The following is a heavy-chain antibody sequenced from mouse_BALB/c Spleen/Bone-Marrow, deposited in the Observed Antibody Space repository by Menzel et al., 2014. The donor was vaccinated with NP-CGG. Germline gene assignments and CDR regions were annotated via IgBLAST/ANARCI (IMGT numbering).Heavy chain of an antibody. CDR2: ISYSGST. V-gene: IGHV3-8*02. Sequence: EVKVVESGPSLVKPSQTLSLTCSVTGDSITSGYWNWIRKFPGNKLEYMGYISYSGSTYYNPSLKSRISIIRATSKNQYYLKLNSVTTEDTATYYSATYDGYYIDYWGQGTTLTVSS. CDR1: GDSITSGY. CDR3: ATYDGYYIDY. J-gene: IGHJ2*01. D-gene: IGHD1-2*01.